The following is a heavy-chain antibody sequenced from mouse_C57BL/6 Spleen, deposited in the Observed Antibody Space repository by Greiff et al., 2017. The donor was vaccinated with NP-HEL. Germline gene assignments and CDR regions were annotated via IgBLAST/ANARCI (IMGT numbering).Heavy chain of an antibody. CDR2: INPYNGGT. D-gene: IGHD1-1*01. V-gene: IGHV1-19*01. CDR3: ARPYYYGSSPYYFDY. J-gene: IGHJ2*01. CDR1: GYTFTDYY. Sequence: VQLQQSGPVLVKPGASVKMSCKASGYTFTDYYMNWVKQSHGKSLEWIGVINPYNGGTSYNQKFKGKATLTVDKSSSTAYMELNSLTSEDSAVYYCARPYYYGSSPYYFDYWGQGTTLTVSS.